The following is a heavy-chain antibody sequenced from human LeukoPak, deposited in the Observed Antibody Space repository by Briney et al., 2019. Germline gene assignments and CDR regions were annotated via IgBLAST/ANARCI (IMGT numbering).Heavy chain of an antibody. Sequence: ASVKVSCKASGYTFTNYYIHWVRQAPGQGLEWMGISNPSSGSTTCAQKFQGRVTMTRDTSTSTVYMELSSLRSEDTAMYYCARDASSIADGESSIPLDYWGQGTLVTVSS. J-gene: IGHJ4*02. CDR3: ARDASSIADGESSIPLDY. V-gene: IGHV1-46*01. CDR2: SNPSSGST. D-gene: IGHD6-6*01. CDR1: GYTFTNYY.